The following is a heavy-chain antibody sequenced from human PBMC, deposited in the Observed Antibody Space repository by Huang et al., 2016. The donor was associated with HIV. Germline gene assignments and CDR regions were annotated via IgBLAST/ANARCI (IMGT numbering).Heavy chain of an antibody. CDR3: ARHMGIAVAGGPDY. V-gene: IGHV4-39*01. J-gene: IGHJ4*02. CDR2: IYYSGST. CDR1: GGSIGSSRYY. Sequence: QLQLQESGPGLVKPSETLSLTCTVSGGSIGSSRYYWGWIRQPPGKGLVWIGTIYYSGSTYYIPSLRGRVTIFVDTSRNQFSLKFRSMTAADTAVYYCARHMGIAVAGGPDYWGQGTLVTVSS. D-gene: IGHD6-19*01.